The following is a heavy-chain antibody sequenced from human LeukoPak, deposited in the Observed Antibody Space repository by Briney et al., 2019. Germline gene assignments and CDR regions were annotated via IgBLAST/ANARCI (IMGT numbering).Heavy chain of an antibody. CDR1: GFIFSSYG. CDR2: ISYDGSDK. Sequence: KPGGSLRLSCAASGFIFSSYGIHWVRQAPGKGLEWVAVISYDGSDKYYADSVKGRFTISRDNSKNTLYLQMNSLRAEDTAVYYCAKDSSGYFLTYYFDYWGQGTLVTVSS. D-gene: IGHD3-22*01. V-gene: IGHV3-30*18. CDR3: AKDSSGYFLTYYFDY. J-gene: IGHJ4*02.